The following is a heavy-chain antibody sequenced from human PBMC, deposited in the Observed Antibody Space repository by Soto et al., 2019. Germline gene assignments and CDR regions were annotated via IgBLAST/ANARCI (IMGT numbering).Heavy chain of an antibody. J-gene: IGHJ4*02. CDR2: IRSKTYGGTT. Sequence: PGGSLRLSCTASGFTFGDYAMSWFRQAPGKGLEWIGFIRSKTYGGTTEYAASVKGRFTISRDDSKSIAYLQMNSLKTEDTAVYYCAREANYYDSSGYYLLTYFDYWAQVTLLTVSS. CDR1: GFTFGDYA. D-gene: IGHD3-22*01. CDR3: AREANYYDSSGYYLLTYFDY. V-gene: IGHV3-49*03.